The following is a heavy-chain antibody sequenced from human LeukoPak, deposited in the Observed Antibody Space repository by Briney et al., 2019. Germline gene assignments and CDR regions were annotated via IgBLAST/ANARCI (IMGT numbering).Heavy chain of an antibody. CDR2: IYYSGST. D-gene: IGHD5-12*01. CDR3: ARRGYGTSRIDY. Sequence: SETLSLTCTVSGGSINSGSYYWVWIRQPPGKGLEWIGNIYYSGSTYYNPSLKSRVTISVDTSKNPFSLKLSSVTATDTAVYYCARRGYGTSRIDYWGQGTLVTVSS. CDR1: GGSINSGSYY. V-gene: IGHV4-39*01. J-gene: IGHJ4*02.